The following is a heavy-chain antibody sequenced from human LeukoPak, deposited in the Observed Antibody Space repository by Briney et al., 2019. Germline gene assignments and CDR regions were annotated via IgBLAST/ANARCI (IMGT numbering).Heavy chain of an antibody. V-gene: IGHV3-23*01. D-gene: IGHD2-8*01. CDR1: GFTFSSYP. CDR2: ISGSGGST. CDR3: ATGIVLMVYWPGPDY. J-gene: IGHJ4*02. Sequence: GGSLRLSCAASGFTFSSYPMSWVRQAPGKGLEWVSAISGSGGSTYYADSVKGRFTISRDNSKNTLYLQMNSLRAEDTAVYYCATGIVLMVYWPGPDYWGQGTLVTVSS.